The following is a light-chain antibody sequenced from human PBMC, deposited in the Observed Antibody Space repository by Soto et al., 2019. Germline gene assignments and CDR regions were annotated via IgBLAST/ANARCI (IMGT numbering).Light chain of an antibody. CDR3: QQYTSSPALT. J-gene: IGKJ4*01. V-gene: IGKV1-8*01. Sequence: AIRMTQSPSSLSASTGDRVTITCRASQGISSYLAWYQQKPGKAPKLLIYAASTLQSGVPSRFSGSGSGTDFTLTISCLQSEDFAVYYCQQYTSSPALTFGGGTRVDIK. CDR2: AAS. CDR1: QGISSY.